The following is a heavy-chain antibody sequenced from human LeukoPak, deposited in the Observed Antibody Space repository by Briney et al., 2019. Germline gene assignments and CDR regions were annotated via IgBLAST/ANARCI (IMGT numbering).Heavy chain of an antibody. V-gene: IGHV3-30-3*01. Sequence: GGSLRLSCAASGFTFSSYAMHWVRQAPGKGLEWVAVISYDGSNKYYADSVKGRFTISRDNSKNTLYLQMNSLRAEDTAVYYCARDWYLGNFDYWGQGTLVTVSS. CDR1: GFTFSSYA. J-gene: IGHJ4*02. D-gene: IGHD3-16*01. CDR3: ARDWYLGNFDY. CDR2: ISYDGSNK.